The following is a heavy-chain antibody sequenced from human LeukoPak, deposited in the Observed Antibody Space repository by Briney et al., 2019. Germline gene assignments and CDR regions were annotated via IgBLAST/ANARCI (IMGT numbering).Heavy chain of an antibody. J-gene: IGHJ4*02. Sequence: GGSLRLSCAASGFTVSSNYMSWVRQAPGKGLEWVSVIYSGGSTYYAASVKGRFTISRDNSKNTLYLQMNSLRAEDTAVYYCARGPPIAAAGTVVLWGQGTLVTVSS. D-gene: IGHD6-13*01. V-gene: IGHV3-66*01. CDR3: ARGPPIAAAGTVVL. CDR1: GFTVSSNY. CDR2: IYSGGST.